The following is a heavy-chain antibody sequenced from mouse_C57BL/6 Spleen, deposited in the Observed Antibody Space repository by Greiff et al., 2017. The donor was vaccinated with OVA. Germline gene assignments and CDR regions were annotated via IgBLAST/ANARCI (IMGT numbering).Heavy chain of an antibody. CDR3: ARRGYYDYDLPYWYFDV. J-gene: IGHJ1*03. D-gene: IGHD2-4*01. CDR2: IYPGSGST. V-gene: IGHV1-55*01. CDR1: GYTFTSYW. Sequence: QVQLKQPGAELVKPGASVKMSCKASGYTFTSYWITWVKQRPGQGLEWIGDIYPGSGSTNYNEKFKSKATLTVDPSSSTAYMQLSSLTSEDSAVYYCARRGYYDYDLPYWYFDVWGTGTTVTVSS.